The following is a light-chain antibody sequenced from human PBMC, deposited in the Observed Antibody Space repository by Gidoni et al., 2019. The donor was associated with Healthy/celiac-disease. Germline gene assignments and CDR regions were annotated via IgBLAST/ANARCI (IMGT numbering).Light chain of an antibody. CDR3: QAWDSSTVV. Sequence: SYALTQPPSVSVSPGQTASITCSGDQLGDKYACWYQQKPGQSPVLVIYKDSKRPAGIPERFSGSNSGNTATLTISGTQAMDEADYYCQAWDSSTVVFGGGTKLTVL. V-gene: IGLV3-1*01. CDR2: KDS. CDR1: QLGDKY. J-gene: IGLJ2*01.